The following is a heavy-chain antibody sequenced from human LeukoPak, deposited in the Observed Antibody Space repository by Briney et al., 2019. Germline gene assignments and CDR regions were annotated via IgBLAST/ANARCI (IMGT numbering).Heavy chain of an antibody. J-gene: IGHJ4*02. CDR2: ISSSDNTI. CDR3: ARHVVAVGFDY. Sequence: GGSLRLSCTASGFTFSSYEMNWVRQAPGKGLEWVSYISSSDNTIYYADSVKGRFTISRDNAKNSLYLQMNSLRAEDTAVYYCARHVVAVGFDYWGQGTLVTVSS. D-gene: IGHD3-22*01. CDR1: GFTFSSYE. V-gene: IGHV3-48*03.